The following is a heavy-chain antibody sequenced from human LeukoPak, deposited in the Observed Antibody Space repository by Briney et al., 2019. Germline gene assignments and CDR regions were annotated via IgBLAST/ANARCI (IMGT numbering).Heavy chain of an antibody. D-gene: IGHD2-15*01. J-gene: IGHJ5*02. CDR3: ARQEYCSGGSCYTWFDP. Sequence: GESLKISCKGSGYIINNYWIGWVRQMPGKGLEWMGIIYPADSDIRYSPSFQGQVTISADKSISTAYLQWSSLKASDTATYYCARQEYCSGGSCYTWFDPWGQGTLVTVSS. V-gene: IGHV5-51*01. CDR1: GYIINNYW. CDR2: IYPADSDI.